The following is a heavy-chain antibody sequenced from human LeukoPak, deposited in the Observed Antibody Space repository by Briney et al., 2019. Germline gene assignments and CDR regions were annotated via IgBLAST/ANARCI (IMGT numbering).Heavy chain of an antibody. V-gene: IGHV3-23*01. CDR1: GFTFSSYG. CDR3: AKAVISLAAAGDLDY. CDR2: ISGSGGST. Sequence: GGSLRLSCAASGFTFSSYGMSWVRQAPGKGLEWVSAISGSGGSTYYADSVKGRFTISRDNSKNTLYLQMNSLRAEDTAVYYCAKAVISLAAAGDLDYWGQGTLVTVSS. J-gene: IGHJ4*02. D-gene: IGHD6-13*01.